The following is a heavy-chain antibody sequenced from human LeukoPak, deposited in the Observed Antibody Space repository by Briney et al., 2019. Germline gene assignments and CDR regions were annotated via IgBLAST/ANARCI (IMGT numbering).Heavy chain of an antibody. CDR2: ISYDGSYT. CDR1: RFTFSTYG. CDR3: AKGGPPTGASPRPWDFNH. D-gene: IGHD1-26*01. J-gene: IGHJ4*02. V-gene: IGHV3-30*18. Sequence: GGSLRLSCAASRFTFSTYGMHWVRQAPGKGLEWVAVISYDGSYTNYADSVKGRFTISRDNSKNTLYLQMNSLRVEDTAVYYCAKGGPPTGASPRPWDFNHWGQGALVTVSS.